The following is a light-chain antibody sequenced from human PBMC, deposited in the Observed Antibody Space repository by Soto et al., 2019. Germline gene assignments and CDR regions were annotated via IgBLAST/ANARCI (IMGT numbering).Light chain of an antibody. J-gene: IGKJ1*01. V-gene: IGKV1-5*03. Sequence: DFQMTQFPSTLSASVGDRVTITCRASQSLSSWLAWYQQKPGKAPKLLIYRASTLESGVPSRFSGSGSGTEFTLTINSLQPDDLATYYCQQYNSYSRTFGQGTKVEIK. CDR2: RAS. CDR3: QQYNSYSRT. CDR1: QSLSSW.